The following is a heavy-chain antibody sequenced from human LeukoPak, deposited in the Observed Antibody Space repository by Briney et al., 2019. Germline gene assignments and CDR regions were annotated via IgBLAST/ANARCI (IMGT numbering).Heavy chain of an antibody. V-gene: IGHV4-59*01. CDR3: ARVAVAAPYYFDY. CDR2: IYYNGST. Sequence: SETLSLTCTVSGGSISSYYWSWIRQPPGKGLEWIGYIYYNGSTNYNPSLKSRVTISVDTSKNQFSLKLSSVTAADTAVYYCARVAVAAPYYFDYWGQGTLVTVSS. J-gene: IGHJ4*02. CDR1: GGSISSYY. D-gene: IGHD6-19*01.